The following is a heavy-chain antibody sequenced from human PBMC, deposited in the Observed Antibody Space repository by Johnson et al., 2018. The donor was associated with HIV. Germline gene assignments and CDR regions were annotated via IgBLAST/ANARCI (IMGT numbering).Heavy chain of an antibody. CDR2: ISFDGSDK. CDR1: GFPFSSYG. V-gene: IGHV3-30*18. J-gene: IGHJ3*01. D-gene: IGHD1-7*01. CDR3: AKDLGAAELTPDVFDL. Sequence: QVQLVESGGGAVQPGRYLRLSCAASGFPFSSYGMHWVRQAPGKGLEWVAVISFDGSDKYYADSVKGRFTISRDNSKNTLYLQMNSLRIDDTGVYYCAKDLGAAELTPDVFDLLGQGTMVTVSS.